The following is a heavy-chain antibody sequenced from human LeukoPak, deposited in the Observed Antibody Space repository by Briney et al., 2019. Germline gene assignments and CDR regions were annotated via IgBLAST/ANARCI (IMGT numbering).Heavy chain of an antibody. CDR3: AREGSGRGIDY. CDR1: GGTFSSYA. D-gene: IGHD2-15*01. V-gene: IGHV1-69*01. Sequence: ASVKVSCKASGGTFSSYAISWLRQAPGQGLEWMGGIIPIFGTANYAQKFQGRVTITADESTSTAYMELSSLRSEDTAVYYCAREGSGRGIDYWGQGTLVTVSS. J-gene: IGHJ4*02. CDR2: IIPIFGTA.